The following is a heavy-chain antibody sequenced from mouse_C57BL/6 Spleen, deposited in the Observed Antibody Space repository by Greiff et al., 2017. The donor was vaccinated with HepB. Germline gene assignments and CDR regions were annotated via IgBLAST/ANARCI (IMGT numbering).Heavy chain of an antibody. CDR1: GFTFSSYA. J-gene: IGHJ3*01. D-gene: IGHD2-5*01. CDR2: ISDGGSYT. V-gene: IGHV5-4*03. CDR3: ARVNSNWFAY. Sequence: EVKLVESGGGLVKPGGSLKLSCAASGFTFSSYAMSWVRQTPEKRLEWVATISDGGSYTYYPDNVKGRFTISRDNAKNNLYLQMSHLKSEDTAMYYCARVNSNWFAYWGQGTLVTVSA.